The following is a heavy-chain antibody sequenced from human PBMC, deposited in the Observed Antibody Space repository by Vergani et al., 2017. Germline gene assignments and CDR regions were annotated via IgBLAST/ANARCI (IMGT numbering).Heavy chain of an antibody. CDR3: AREPRLGDYPDAFDI. J-gene: IGHJ3*02. CDR1: GGSISSGGYY. Sequence: QVQLQESGPGLVKPSQTLSLTCTVSGGSISSGGYYCSWIRQHPGKGLEWIGYIYYSGSTYYNPSLKSRVTISVDTSKNQFSLKLSSVTAADTAVYYCAREPRLGDYPDAFDIWGQGTMVTVSS. D-gene: IGHD4-17*01. CDR2: IYYSGST. V-gene: IGHV4-31*03.